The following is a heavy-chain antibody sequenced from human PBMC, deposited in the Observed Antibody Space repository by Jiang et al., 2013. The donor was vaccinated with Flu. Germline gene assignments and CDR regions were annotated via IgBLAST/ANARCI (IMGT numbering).Heavy chain of an antibody. CDR2: IXYMGAP. Sequence: EWIGSIXYMGAPTTTRPSKSRVTISVDTSKNQFSLKLSSVTAADTAVYYCARRGSSWYYWFDPWGQGTLVTVSS. CDR3: ARRGSSWYYWFDP. D-gene: IGHD6-13*01. J-gene: IGHJ5*02. V-gene: IGHV4-39*07.